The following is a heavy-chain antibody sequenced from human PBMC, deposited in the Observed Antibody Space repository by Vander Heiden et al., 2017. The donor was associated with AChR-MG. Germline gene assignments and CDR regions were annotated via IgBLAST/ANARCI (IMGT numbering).Heavy chain of an antibody. V-gene: IGHV3-23*01. Sequence: EVQLLESGGGLVQPGGSLRLSCAASGSTFSSYAMSWVRQAPGKGLEWVSGISGSGGSTYYADSVKGRFTISRDTSKNTVYLQMNSLRAEDTAVYYCAKDSPASHGGYCGGDCYSAYWGQGTLVTVSS. CDR2: ISGSGGST. D-gene: IGHD2-21*02. J-gene: IGHJ4*02. CDR1: GSTFSSYA. CDR3: AKDSPASHGGYCGGDCYSAY.